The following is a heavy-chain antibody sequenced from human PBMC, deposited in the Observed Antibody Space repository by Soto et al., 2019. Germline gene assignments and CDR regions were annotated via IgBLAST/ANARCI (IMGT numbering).Heavy chain of an antibody. CDR1: CYSLRNDYL. D-gene: IGHD2-2*01. Sequence: SETLSLTPAVFCYSLRNDYLWRWGPPDPREGLEWIGEIYRTGTTNYKAPLESRVTMSVDHSKNQFSLKLNSVSAADTAVYYCARGYLGYCVRAGCYGGGFDIWGQGTLVTVSS. CDR3: ARGYLGYCVRAGCYGGGFDI. CDR2: IYRTGTT. J-gene: IGHJ3*02. V-gene: IGHV4-4*02.